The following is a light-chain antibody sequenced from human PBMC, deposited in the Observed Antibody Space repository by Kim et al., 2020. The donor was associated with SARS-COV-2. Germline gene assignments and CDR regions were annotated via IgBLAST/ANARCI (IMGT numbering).Light chain of an antibody. V-gene: IGLV3-1*01. CDR2: QDT. J-gene: IGLJ1*01. CDR3: QAWDSSTKV. Sequence: SYELTQPPSVSVSPGQTASITCSGDKLGDKYACWYQQKPGQSPVLVIYQDTKRPSGIPERFSGSNSGNTATLTISGTQAMDEADYYCQAWDSSTKVVGTG. CDR1: KLGDKY.